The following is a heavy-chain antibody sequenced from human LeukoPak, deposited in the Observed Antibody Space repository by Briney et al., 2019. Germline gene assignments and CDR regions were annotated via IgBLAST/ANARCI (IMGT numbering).Heavy chain of an antibody. J-gene: IGHJ4*02. D-gene: IGHD3-22*01. CDR2: IIPIFGTA. V-gene: IGHV1-69*13. Sequence: ASVKVSCKASGGTFSSHAINWVRQAPGQGLEWMGGIIPIFGTANYAQKFQGRVTITADESTSTAYMELSSLRSEDTAVYYCATGEGYYYDSSGYSADYWGQGTLVTVSS. CDR1: GGTFSSHA. CDR3: ATGEGYYYDSSGYSADY.